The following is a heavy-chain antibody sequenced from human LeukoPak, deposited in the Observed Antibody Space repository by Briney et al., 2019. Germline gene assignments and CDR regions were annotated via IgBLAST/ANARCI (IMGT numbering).Heavy chain of an antibody. Sequence: GASVKVSCKASGYTFTDYYIHWVRQAPGQGLEWMGWINPNSGGTNYAQKFQGRVTMTRDTSISTAYMELSRLRSDDTAVYYCAREPYYDILHAFDIWGQGTMVTVSS. J-gene: IGHJ3*02. V-gene: IGHV1-2*02. CDR2: INPNSGGT. CDR1: GYTFTDYY. CDR3: AREPYYDILHAFDI. D-gene: IGHD3-9*01.